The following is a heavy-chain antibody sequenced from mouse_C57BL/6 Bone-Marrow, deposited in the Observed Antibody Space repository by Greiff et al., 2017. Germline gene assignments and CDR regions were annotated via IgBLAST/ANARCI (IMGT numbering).Heavy chain of an antibody. CDR3: ARGYYVDY. J-gene: IGHJ2*01. V-gene: IGHV5-17*01. CDR1: GFTFSDYG. Sequence: EVQGVESGGGLVMPGGSLKLSCAASGFTFSDYGMHWVRQAPEKGLEWVAYISRGSSTIYYADTVKGRFTISRDNAKNTLFRQMTILRSEDTAMYYCARGYYVDYWGQGTTLTVSS. CDR2: ISRGSSTI.